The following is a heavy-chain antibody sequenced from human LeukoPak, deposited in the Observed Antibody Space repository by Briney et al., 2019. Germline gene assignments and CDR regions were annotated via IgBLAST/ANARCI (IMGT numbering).Heavy chain of an antibody. D-gene: IGHD3-22*01. CDR2: IYYSGSN. CDR1: GGSISSYY. J-gene: IGHJ4*02. CDR3: ARDYYDSSGYYSLFGY. Sequence: SDTLSLTCTVSGGSISSYYWIWIRQPTGKGLEGVGYIYYSGSNNYNHSLKSRVTISVDTSKNQFALKLSSVTAADTAVYYCARDYYDSSGYYSLFGYWGQGTLVTVSS. V-gene: IGHV4-59*07.